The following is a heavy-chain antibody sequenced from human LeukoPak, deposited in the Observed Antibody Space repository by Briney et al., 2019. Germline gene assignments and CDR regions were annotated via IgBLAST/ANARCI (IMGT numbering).Heavy chain of an antibody. CDR1: GGTFSSYA. Sequence: SVKVSCKAPGGTFSSYAISWVRQAPGQGLEWMGGIIPIFGTANYAQKFQGRVTITADESTSTAYMELSSLRSEDTAVYYCARSPTYYDILTGYYYFDYWGQGTLVTVSS. CDR3: ARSPTYYDILTGYYYFDY. D-gene: IGHD3-9*01. V-gene: IGHV1-69*13. CDR2: IIPIFGTA. J-gene: IGHJ4*02.